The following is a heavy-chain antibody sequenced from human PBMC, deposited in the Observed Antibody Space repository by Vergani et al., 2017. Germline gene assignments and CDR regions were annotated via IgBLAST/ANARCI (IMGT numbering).Heavy chain of an antibody. CDR1: GFSLTTGGEG. D-gene: IGHD6-19*01. J-gene: IGHJ3*02. CDR2: VYWNDDK. V-gene: IGHV2-5*01. Sequence: QITLRESGPTLVKPTQTLTLTCTFSGFSLTTGGEGVGWIRQPPGRALEWLAFVYWNDDKRYSPSLKSRLTITKDTSKNQVVLTMTNMDPVDTATYYCAHNRFSGWYLIDAFDIWGQGTMVTVSS. CDR3: AHNRFSGWYLIDAFDI.